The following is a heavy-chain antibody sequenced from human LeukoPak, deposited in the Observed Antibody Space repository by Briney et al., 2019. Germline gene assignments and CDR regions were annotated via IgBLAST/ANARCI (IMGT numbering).Heavy chain of an antibody. D-gene: IGHD3-22*01. CDR1: GFTFSSYE. CDR3: AELGITMIAGV. Sequence: GGSLRLSCAASGFTFSSYEMNWVRQAPGKGLEWVSYISSSGSTIYYADSVKGRFTISRDNAKNSLYLQMNSLRAEDTAVYYCAELGITMIAGVWGKGTTVTVSS. V-gene: IGHV3-48*03. CDR2: ISSSGSTI. J-gene: IGHJ6*04.